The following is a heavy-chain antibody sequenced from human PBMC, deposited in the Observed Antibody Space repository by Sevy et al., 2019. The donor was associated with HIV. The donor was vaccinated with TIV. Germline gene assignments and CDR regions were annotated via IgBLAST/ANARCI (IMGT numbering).Heavy chain of an antibody. CDR3: ARGGYYYDY. D-gene: IGHD2-15*01. Sequence: GGSLRLSCAASGFTFSSYGMHWVRQAPGKGLEWVAVISYDGSNKYYADSVKGRFTISRDNSTNTLYLQMNSLRAEDTAVYYCARGGYYYDYWGQRTLVTVSS. V-gene: IGHV3-30*03. J-gene: IGHJ4*02. CDR1: GFTFSSYG. CDR2: ISYDGSNK.